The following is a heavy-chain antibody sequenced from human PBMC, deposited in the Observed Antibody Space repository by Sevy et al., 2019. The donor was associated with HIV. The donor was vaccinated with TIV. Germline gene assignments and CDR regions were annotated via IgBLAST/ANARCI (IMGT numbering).Heavy chain of an antibody. J-gene: IGHJ6*03. Sequence: GGSLRLSCAVSGFSFDSYGMTWVRQAPGKGLEWVSGISGSGTRTYYADSVKGRFIISRDNSKNTLYLQMNSLRSEDTAFYCWGKGGGGHYDPDEIGYYFYYYNMDVWGKGTTVTVSS. CDR3: GKGGGGHYDPDEIGYYFYYYNMDV. D-gene: IGHD3-22*01. CDR1: GFSFDSYG. CDR2: ISGSGTRT. V-gene: IGHV3-23*01.